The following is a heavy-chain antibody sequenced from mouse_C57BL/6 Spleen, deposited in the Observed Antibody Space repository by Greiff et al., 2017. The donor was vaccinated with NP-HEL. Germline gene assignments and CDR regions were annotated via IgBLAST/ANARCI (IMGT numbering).Heavy chain of an antibody. Sequence: EVQRVESGGDLVKPGGSLKLSCAASGFTFSSYGMSWFRQPPDKRLEWVATISSGGSYTYSPDRVKGRFTISRDNAKNTLYLQRSRLKDEDTDMYYCARGGEGQLGGITFDYWGKGTTLTVSS. J-gene: IGHJ2*01. D-gene: IGHD4-1*02. V-gene: IGHV5-6*01. CDR1: GFTFSSYG. CDR3: ARGGEGQLGGITFDY. CDR2: ISSGGSYT.